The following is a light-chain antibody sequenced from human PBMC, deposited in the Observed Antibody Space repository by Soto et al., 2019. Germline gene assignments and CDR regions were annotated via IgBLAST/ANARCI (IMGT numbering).Light chain of an antibody. J-gene: IGLJ3*02. CDR1: SSNIGSNT. Sequence: QPVLTQPPSASGTPGQRVTISCSGSSSNIGSNTVSWYQQLPGTAPKLLIYSDAQRPSGVPDRFSGSKSGTSASLAISGLQSEDEADYYCATWGDSLNGRVFGGGTKVTVL. V-gene: IGLV1-44*01. CDR3: ATWGDSLNGRV. CDR2: SDA.